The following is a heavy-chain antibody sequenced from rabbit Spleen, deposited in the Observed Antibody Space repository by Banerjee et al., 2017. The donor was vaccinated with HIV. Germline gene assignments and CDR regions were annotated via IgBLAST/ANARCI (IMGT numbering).Heavy chain of an antibody. J-gene: IGHJ4*01. Sequence: QEQLVESGGGLVKPEGSLKLSCTASGFSFSSKAVMCWVRQAPGKGLEWIACIYSGSSADTYYASWAKGRFTISKTSSTTVTLQMTSLTAADAATYFCARDTYDDYGDYWGSYDFNLWGQGTLVTVS. D-gene: IGHD2-1*01. V-gene: IGHV1S45*01. CDR3: ARDTYDDYGDYWGSYDFNL. CDR1: GFSFSSKAV. CDR2: IYSGSSADT.